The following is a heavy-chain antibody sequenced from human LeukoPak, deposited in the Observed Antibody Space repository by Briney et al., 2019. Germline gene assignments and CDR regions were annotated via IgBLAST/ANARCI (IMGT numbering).Heavy chain of an antibody. D-gene: IGHD2-21*02. CDR1: GFTFSNYA. J-gene: IGHJ4*02. Sequence: PGGSLGLSCAASGFTFSNYAMSWVRQAPGKGLEWVSGISGTSGTINYAAPVKGRFTISRDNSKSTLYLQMNSLRVDDMAVYYCAKRLGDPRAFDYWGQGTLVTVSS. V-gene: IGHV3-23*01. CDR3: AKRLGDPRAFDY. CDR2: ISGTSGTI.